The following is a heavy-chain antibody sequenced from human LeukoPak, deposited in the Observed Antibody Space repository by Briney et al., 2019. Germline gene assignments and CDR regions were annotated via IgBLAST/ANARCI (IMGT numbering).Heavy chain of an antibody. J-gene: IGHJ4*02. Sequence: GASVKVSCKASGYTFSSFYLHWVRQAPGQGLEWMGIITPNTGDTTYAPKFQDRLIMTRDRSTSTVYVELHSLRSEDTAVYYCARSRNYYRVYFDNWGQGTLVLVSS. D-gene: IGHD3-10*01. CDR3: ARSRNYYRVYFDN. CDR2: ITPNTGDT. CDR1: GYTFSSFY. V-gene: IGHV1-46*01.